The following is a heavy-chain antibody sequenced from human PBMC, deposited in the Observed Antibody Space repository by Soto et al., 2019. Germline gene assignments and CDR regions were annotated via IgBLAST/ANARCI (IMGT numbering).Heavy chain of an antibody. Sequence: GGSLRLSCAASGFTFSSYSMNWVRQAPGKGLEWVSSISSSSSYIYYADSVKGRFTISRDNAKNSLYLQMNSLRAEDTAVYYCARDPAYYGYYYYYYGMDVWGQGTTVTVSS. V-gene: IGHV3-21*01. CDR3: ARDPAYYGYYYYYYGMDV. CDR2: ISSSSSYI. D-gene: IGHD4-17*01. CDR1: GFTFSSYS. J-gene: IGHJ6*02.